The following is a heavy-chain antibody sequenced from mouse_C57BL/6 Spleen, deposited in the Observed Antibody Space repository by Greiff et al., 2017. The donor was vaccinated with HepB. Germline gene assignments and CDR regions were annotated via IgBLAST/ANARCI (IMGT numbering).Heavy chain of an antibody. Sequence: EVQLQQSGPVLVKPGASVKMSCKASGYTFTDYYMNWVKQSHGKSLEWIGVINPYNGGTSYNQKFKGKATLTVDKSSSTAYMELNSLTSEDSAVYYCAREAYDGHAMDYWGQGTSVTVSS. CDR2: INPYNGGT. CDR1: GYTFTDYY. J-gene: IGHJ4*01. V-gene: IGHV1-19*01. CDR3: AREAYDGHAMDY. D-gene: IGHD2-3*01.